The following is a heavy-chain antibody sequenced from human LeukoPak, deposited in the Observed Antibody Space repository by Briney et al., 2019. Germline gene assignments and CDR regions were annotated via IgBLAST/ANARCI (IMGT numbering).Heavy chain of an antibody. Sequence: GASVKVSCKASGYNSISYYVHWVRQAPGQGLEWMGIINPSGGSTSYAQKFQDRVTMTRDTSTSTVYMELSSLKSEDTAVYYCAREDVVLVDAVRYYYYGMDVWGQGTTVTVSS. J-gene: IGHJ6*02. D-gene: IGHD2-8*01. CDR2: INPSGGST. V-gene: IGHV1-46*01. CDR3: AREDVVLVDAVRYYYYGMDV. CDR1: GYNSISYY.